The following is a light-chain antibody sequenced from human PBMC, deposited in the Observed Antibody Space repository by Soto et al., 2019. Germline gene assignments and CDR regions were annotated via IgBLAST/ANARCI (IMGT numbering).Light chain of an antibody. CDR1: SSDVGYYDY. CDR2: EVV. V-gene: IGLV2-8*01. Sequence: QSAVTQPPAAAGYVGQAGTSSSTGTSSDVGYYDYVSWYLQHPGKAPKLMIYEVVNRPPGVSNRFSGYKSGNTASLTISGLQAEDEAEYYCCSYAGGSLYVFGTGTKVTV. CDR3: CSYAGGSLYV. J-gene: IGLJ1*01.